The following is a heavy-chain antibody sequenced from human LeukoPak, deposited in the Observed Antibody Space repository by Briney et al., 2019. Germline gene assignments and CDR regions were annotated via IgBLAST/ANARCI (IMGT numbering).Heavy chain of an antibody. CDR1: GGSFSGYY. Sequence: SETLSLTCAVYGGSFSGYYWSWIRQPPGKGPEWIGEINHSGSTNYNPSLKSRVTISVDTSKNQFSLKLSSVTAADTAVYYCARGKGSSSQGIFDYWGQGTLVTVSS. D-gene: IGHD6-6*01. CDR3: ARGKGSSSQGIFDY. J-gene: IGHJ4*02. V-gene: IGHV4-34*01. CDR2: INHSGST.